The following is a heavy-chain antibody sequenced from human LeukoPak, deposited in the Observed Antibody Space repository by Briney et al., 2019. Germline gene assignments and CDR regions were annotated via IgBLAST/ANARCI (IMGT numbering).Heavy chain of an antibody. Sequence: PGGSLRLSCAASGFTFSDYYMSWIRQAPGKGLEWVSYISSSGSTIYYADSVKGRFTISRDHAKNSLYLQMNSLRAEDTAVYYCVVSEANGAFDIWGQGTMVTVSS. CDR3: VVSEANGAFDI. CDR1: GFTFSDYY. D-gene: IGHD2-2*01. J-gene: IGHJ3*02. CDR2: ISSSGSTI. V-gene: IGHV3-11*01.